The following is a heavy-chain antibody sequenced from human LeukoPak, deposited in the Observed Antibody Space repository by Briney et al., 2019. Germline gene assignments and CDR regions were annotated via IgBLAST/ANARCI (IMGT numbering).Heavy chain of an antibody. Sequence: GGSLRLSCAASGFTFSNYDMHWVRQAPGKGLEWVAVIWFDGSNKFYADSVKGRFTISRDTSKNTLYLQMKSLRAEDTAVYYCAKAWAAAGTFASWGQGTLVTVSS. J-gene: IGHJ4*02. CDR1: GFTFSNYD. CDR3: AKAWAAAGTFAS. V-gene: IGHV3-33*06. D-gene: IGHD6-13*01. CDR2: IWFDGSNK.